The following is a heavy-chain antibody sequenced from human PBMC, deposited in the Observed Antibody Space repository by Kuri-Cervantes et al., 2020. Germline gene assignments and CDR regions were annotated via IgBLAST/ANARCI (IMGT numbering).Heavy chain of an antibody. CDR3: ARDMRESWFDP. D-gene: IGHD3-16*01. CDR2: IYYSGST. CDR1: GGSISSYY. Sequence: SETLSLTCTVSGGSISSYYWSWIRQPPGKGLEWIGYIYYSGSTNYNPSLKSRVTISVGTSKNQFSLKLSSVTAADTAVYYCARDMRESWFDPWGQGTLVTVSS. V-gene: IGHV4-59*01. J-gene: IGHJ5*02.